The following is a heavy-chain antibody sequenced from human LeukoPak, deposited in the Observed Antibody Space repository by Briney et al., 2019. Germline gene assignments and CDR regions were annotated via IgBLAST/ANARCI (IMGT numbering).Heavy chain of an antibody. CDR1: GGSFSGYF. Sequence: SETLSLTCAVYGGSFSGYFWSWIRQPPGKGLEWIGELNHSGNTNYNPSLKSRVTISVDSSKNQFFLRLSSVTAADTAVYYCAIGSGSRFYYWGQGTLVTVSS. CDR3: AIGSGSRFYY. D-gene: IGHD1-26*01. CDR2: LNHSGNT. V-gene: IGHV4-34*01. J-gene: IGHJ4*02.